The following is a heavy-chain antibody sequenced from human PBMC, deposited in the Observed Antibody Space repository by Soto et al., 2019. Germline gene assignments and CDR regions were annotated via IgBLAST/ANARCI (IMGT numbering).Heavy chain of an antibody. J-gene: IGHJ4*02. V-gene: IGHV1-18*01. CDR2: INPSDGNR. CDR3: ARDRLRGYDSSGFYS. D-gene: IGHD3-22*01. CDR1: GYRFSIYG. Sequence: APVKVSSTSSGYRFSIYGINWVRKAPGQGLEWMGWINPSDGNRNFAQKFEDRVTMTTATSTNTVFLELRSLKSDDTAIYYCARDRLRGYDSSGFYSWGQGTMVTVSS.